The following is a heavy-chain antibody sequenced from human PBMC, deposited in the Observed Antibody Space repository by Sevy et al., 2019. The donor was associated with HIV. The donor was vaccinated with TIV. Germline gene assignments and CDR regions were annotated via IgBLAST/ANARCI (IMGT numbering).Heavy chain of an antibody. J-gene: IGHJ2*01. V-gene: IGHV3-66*01. CDR3: AREVDDYFVSSAGDCYFDL. CDR2: IFSGGNT. CDR1: GFTVSGNY. D-gene: IGHD3-22*01. Sequence: GGSLRLSCAASGFTVSGNYMSWVRQAPGKGLEWVSGIFSGGNTHFAESVKGRFTISRDKAKNRLSLQMNSLSAEDTAVYYCAREVDDYFVSSAGDCYFDLWVRGTLVTVSS.